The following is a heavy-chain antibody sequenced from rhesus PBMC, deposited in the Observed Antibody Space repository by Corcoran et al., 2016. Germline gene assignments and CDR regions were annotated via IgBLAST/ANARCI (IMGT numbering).Heavy chain of an antibody. Sequence: EVQLVESGGGLVQPGGSLRLSCAASGFTFSSYWMYWVRQAPGKGLEWVSRISRDWSSTSYAYSVKGRFTISRENAKNSLYLQMNSLRAEDTAVYYCAKAIAANIFDYWGQGVLVTVSS. D-gene: IGHD6-13*01. CDR2: ISRDWSST. V-gene: IGHV3-119*01. J-gene: IGHJ4*01. CDR3: AKAIAANIFDY. CDR1: GFTFSSYW.